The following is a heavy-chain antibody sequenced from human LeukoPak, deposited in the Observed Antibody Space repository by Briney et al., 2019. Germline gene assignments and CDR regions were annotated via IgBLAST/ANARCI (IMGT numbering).Heavy chain of an antibody. J-gene: IGHJ4*02. CDR1: GFTFNAYA. Sequence: GRSLRLSCAASGFTFNAYAMHWVRQAPGKGLEWVAVVANDGGDKQYADSMKGRFTISRDNSENTLYLQMSTLRAEDTAVYYCARDRNSPAKYYFDYWGQGTLVTVSS. V-gene: IGHV3-30*15. CDR2: VANDGGDK. CDR3: ARDRNSPAKYYFDY. D-gene: IGHD1-14*01.